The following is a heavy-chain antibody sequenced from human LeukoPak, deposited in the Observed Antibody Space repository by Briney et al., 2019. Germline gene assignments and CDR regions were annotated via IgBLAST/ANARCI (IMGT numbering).Heavy chain of an antibody. D-gene: IGHD5-12*01. CDR1: GGSISSSSYY. V-gene: IGHV4-39*01. CDR3: ARHAESGYDRFDH. Sequence: SETLSLTCTVSGGSISSSSYYWGWIRQPPGKGLEWIGSIYYSGSTYYNPSLKSRVTMSGDTSKNQFSLKLSSVTAADTAVYYCARHAESGYDRFDHWGQGTLVTVSS. CDR2: IYYSGST. J-gene: IGHJ4*02.